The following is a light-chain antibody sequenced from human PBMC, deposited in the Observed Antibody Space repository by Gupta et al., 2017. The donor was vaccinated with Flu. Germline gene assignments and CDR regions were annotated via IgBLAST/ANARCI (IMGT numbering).Light chain of an antibody. Sequence: DIQMSQSPSTLSASVGDRVTITCRASQSISSRLAWYQQKPGTAPKLLIYKASSLESGVPSRFSGSGSGTEFTLTISSLQPDDFATYDCQQYNSDSGYTFGQGTKLEIK. CDR1: QSISSR. CDR3: QQYNSDSGYT. J-gene: IGKJ2*01. V-gene: IGKV1-5*03. CDR2: KAS.